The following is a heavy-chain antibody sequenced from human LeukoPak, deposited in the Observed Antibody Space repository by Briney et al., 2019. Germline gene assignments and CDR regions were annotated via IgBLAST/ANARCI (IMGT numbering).Heavy chain of an antibody. CDR2: IKQDGSEK. Sequence: GGSLRLSCAASGFTSSSYWMSWVRQAPGKGLEWVANIKQDGSEKYYVDSVKGRFTISRDNAKNSLYLQMNSLRAEDTAVYYCASWGGLADYWGQGTLVTVSS. J-gene: IGHJ4*02. CDR1: GFTSSSYW. V-gene: IGHV3-7*01. D-gene: IGHD3-16*01. CDR3: ASWGGLADY.